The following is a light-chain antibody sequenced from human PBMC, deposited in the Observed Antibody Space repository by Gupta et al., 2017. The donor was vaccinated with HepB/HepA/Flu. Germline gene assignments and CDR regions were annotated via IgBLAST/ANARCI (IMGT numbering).Light chain of an antibody. J-gene: IGKJ5*01. V-gene: IGKV1-39*01. CDR1: RPISRY. Sequence: DIQMTQSPSSVSASVGDRVTISCRASRPISRYLNWYQQRPGRAPKLVLHATSTLSNGVPSRFRGTGSGTDFTLTIDSVQPEDLGTYYCQHSLNVPITFGQGTRLDIK. CDR3: QHSLNVPIT. CDR2: ATS.